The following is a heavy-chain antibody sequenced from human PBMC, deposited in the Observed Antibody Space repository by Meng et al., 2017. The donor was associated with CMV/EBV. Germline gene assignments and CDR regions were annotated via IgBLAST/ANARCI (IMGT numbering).Heavy chain of an antibody. CDR1: GYTFTSYG. CDR2: ISARNGNT. D-gene: IGHD3-3*01. J-gene: IGHJ4*02. V-gene: IGHV1-18*01. Sequence: ASVKVSCKASGYTFTSYGIGWVRQAPGQGPEGMGWISARNGNTKYAQIFEGRVTMTTDTSTNTAYRELRSLRSEDTCMYFCARIPFPPFWNGYRFDSWGQGTLVTVSS. CDR3: ARIPFPPFWNGYRFDS.